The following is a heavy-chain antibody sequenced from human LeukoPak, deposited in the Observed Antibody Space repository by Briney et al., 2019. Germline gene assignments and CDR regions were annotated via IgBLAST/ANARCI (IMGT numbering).Heavy chain of an antibody. Sequence: GGSLRLSCAASGFTFSSYAMSWVRQAPGKGLEWVSAISSSGGSTYYADSVKGRFTISRDNSKNTLYLRMNSLRAEDTAVYYCAIYITMVRRFDPWGQGTLVTVSS. V-gene: IGHV3-23*01. D-gene: IGHD3-10*01. CDR3: AIYITMVRRFDP. CDR1: GFTFSSYA. CDR2: ISSSGGST. J-gene: IGHJ5*02.